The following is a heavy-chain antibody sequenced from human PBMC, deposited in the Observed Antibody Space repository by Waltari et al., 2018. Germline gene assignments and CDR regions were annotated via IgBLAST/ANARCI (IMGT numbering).Heavy chain of an antibody. V-gene: IGHV1-69*05. Sequence: QVQLVQSGAEVKKPGSSVKVSCKASGGTFSSYAISWVRQAPGQGLEWMGGIIPIFGTANYAQKFQGRVTITTDESTSTAYMELSSLRSEDTAVYYCARGPIFGVVIIPRYFDYWGQGTLVTVSS. J-gene: IGHJ4*02. D-gene: IGHD3-3*02. CDR2: IIPIFGTA. CDR1: GGTFSSYA. CDR3: ARGPIFGVVIIPRYFDY.